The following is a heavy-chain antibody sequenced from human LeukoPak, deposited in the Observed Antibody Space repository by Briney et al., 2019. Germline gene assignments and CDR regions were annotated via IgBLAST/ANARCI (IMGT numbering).Heavy chain of an antibody. CDR1: GGSVSSGSYY. V-gene: IGHV4-61*01. D-gene: IGHD6-6*01. Sequence: SETLSLTCTVSGGSVSSGSYYWSWIRQPPGEGLEWIGYIYYSGSTNYNPSLKSRVTISVDTSKNQFSLKLSSVTAADTAVYYCAREVGLAARPFDYWGQGTLVTVSS. CDR3: AREVGLAARPFDY. CDR2: IYYSGST. J-gene: IGHJ4*02.